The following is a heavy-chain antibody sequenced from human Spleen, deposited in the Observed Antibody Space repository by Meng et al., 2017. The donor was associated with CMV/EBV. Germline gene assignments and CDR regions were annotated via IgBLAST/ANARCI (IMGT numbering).Heavy chain of an antibody. CDR2: INPNSGGT. D-gene: IGHD2-15*01. V-gene: IGHV1-2*02. J-gene: IGHJ4*02. CDR1: GYTFTGYY. CDR3: ARDIGLVGVLLR. Sequence: ASVKVSCKASGYTFTGYYMHWVRQAPGQGLEWMGWINPNSGGTNYAEKFQGRVTMTRDTSINTAYMELSRLRSDDTAVYYCARDIGLVGVLLRWGQGTLVTVSS.